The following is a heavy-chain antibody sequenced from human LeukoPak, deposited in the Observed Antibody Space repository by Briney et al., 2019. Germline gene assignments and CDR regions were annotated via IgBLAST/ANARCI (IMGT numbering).Heavy chain of an antibody. CDR3: SRSAYYDGSGNYYDY. CDR2: ISDGGSTT. D-gene: IGHD3-22*01. Sequence: GGSLRLSCAASGFTFSSYWMHWVRQAPGRGLVWVSRISDGGSTTTYADSVKGRFTISRDNAKNTLYLQMNGLRAEDTAVYYCSRSAYYDGSGNYYDYWGQGTLVTVSS. J-gene: IGHJ4*02. CDR1: GFTFSSYW. V-gene: IGHV3-74*01.